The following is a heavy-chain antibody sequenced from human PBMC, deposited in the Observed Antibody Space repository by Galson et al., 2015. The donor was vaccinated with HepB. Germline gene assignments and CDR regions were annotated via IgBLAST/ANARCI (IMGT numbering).Heavy chain of an antibody. CDR3: AESWGWFGGFDY. J-gene: IGHJ4*02. CDR2: ISYDGSNK. D-gene: IGHD3-10*01. V-gene: IGHV3-30-3*01. Sequence: SLRLSCAASGFTFSSYAMHWVRQAPGKGLEWVAVISYDGSNKYYADSVKGRFTISRDNSKNTLYLQMNSLRAEDTAVYYCAESWGWFGGFDYWGQGTLVTVSS. CDR1: GFTFSSYA.